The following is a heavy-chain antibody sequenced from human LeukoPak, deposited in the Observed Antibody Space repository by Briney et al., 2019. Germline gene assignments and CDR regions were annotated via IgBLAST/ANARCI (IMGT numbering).Heavy chain of an antibody. CDR3: ARGVYYDSSGYRYYFDY. J-gene: IGHJ4*02. D-gene: IGHD3-22*01. V-gene: IGHV4-34*01. CDR2: INHSGST. Sequence: SETLSLTCAVYGGSLSGYYWSWIRQPPGEGLEWIAEINHSGSTSYNPSLKSRVTISVDTSKNQFSLKLSSVTAADTAVYYCARGVYYDSSGYRYYFDYWGQGTLVTVSS. CDR1: GGSLSGYY.